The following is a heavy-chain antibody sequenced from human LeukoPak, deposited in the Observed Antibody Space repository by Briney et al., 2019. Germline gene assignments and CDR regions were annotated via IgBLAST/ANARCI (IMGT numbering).Heavy chain of an antibody. V-gene: IGHV1-46*01. Sequence: ASVRVSCTASGYTFTSYYMHWVRQAPGQGLEWMGLINPSGGSTSYAQKFQGRATMTRDMSTSTVYMELSSLRSEDTAVYYCARVNMVRGVLWGWFDPWGQGTLVTVSS. CDR1: GYTFTSYY. D-gene: IGHD3-10*01. J-gene: IGHJ5*02. CDR2: INPSGGST. CDR3: ARVNMVRGVLWGWFDP.